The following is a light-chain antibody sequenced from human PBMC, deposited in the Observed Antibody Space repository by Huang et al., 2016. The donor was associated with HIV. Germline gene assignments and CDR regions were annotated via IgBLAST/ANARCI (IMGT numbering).Light chain of an antibody. J-gene: IGKJ1*01. CDR2: GAS. Sequence: EIVLTQSPGTLSLSPGERATLSCRASQSVSSSYLAWYQQKPGQAPRLLIYGASSRATGIPDGFSGSGSGTDFTLTISRLEPEDVAVYYCQQYGSSLWTFGQGTKVEIK. CDR3: QQYGSSLWT. CDR1: QSVSSSY. V-gene: IGKV3-20*01.